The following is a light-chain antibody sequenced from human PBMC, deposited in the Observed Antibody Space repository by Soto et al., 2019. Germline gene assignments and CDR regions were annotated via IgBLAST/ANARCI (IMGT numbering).Light chain of an antibody. V-gene: IGKV1-39*01. Sequence: DLQMTQSPSSLSASVGDRVTITCRASQSISNYLNWYQQKPGKAPNLLIYAASSLQSGVPSRFSGSGSGTDFTLTISSLQPEDFATYYCQQSYSTPITFGQGTRLEIK. CDR2: AAS. J-gene: IGKJ5*01. CDR1: QSISNY. CDR3: QQSYSTPIT.